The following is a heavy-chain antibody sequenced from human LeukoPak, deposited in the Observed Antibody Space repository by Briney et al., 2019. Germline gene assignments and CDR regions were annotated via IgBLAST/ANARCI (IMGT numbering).Heavy chain of an antibody. CDR3: WKGKPETFFDA. Sequence: PSETLSLTCSVYGGSLSGHCWSWIRQPPGKGLEWVGEINHSGRPTYNPSLKTRVTISLNRSKDQFSLKQTSVMVAETAVYSCWKGKPETFFDAGGRGSLVTVSS. CDR1: GGSLSGHC. CDR2: INHSGRP. V-gene: IGHV4-34*01. J-gene: IGHJ4*01.